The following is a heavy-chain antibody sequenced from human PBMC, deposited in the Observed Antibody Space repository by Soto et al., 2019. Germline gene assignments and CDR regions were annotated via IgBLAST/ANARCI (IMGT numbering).Heavy chain of an antibody. Sequence: SETLSLTCTVSGGSISSYYWSWIRQPPGKGLEWIGYIYYSGSTNYNPSLKSRVTISVDTSKNQFSLKLSSVTAADTAVYYCARYSSSSSSSDYWGQGTLVTVSS. CDR2: IYYSGST. CDR3: ARYSSSSSSSDY. D-gene: IGHD6-6*01. V-gene: IGHV4-59*08. CDR1: GGSISSYY. J-gene: IGHJ4*02.